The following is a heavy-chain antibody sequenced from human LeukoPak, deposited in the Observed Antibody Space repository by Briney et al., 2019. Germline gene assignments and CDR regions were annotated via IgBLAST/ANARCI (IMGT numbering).Heavy chain of an antibody. CDR3: AKTSVDDILTGYPNWFDP. CDR2: ISGSGGST. J-gene: IGHJ5*02. D-gene: IGHD3-9*01. V-gene: IGHV3-23*01. CDR1: GFTFNNFA. Sequence: GGSLRLSCAASGFTFNNFAMSWVRQAPGKGLEWVSAISGSGGSTYYADSVKGRFTISRDNSKNTLYLQMNSLRAEDTAVYYCAKTSVDDILTGYPNWFDPWGQGTLVTVSS.